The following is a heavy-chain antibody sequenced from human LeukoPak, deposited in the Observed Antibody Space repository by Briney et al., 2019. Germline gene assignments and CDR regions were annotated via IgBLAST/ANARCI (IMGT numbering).Heavy chain of an antibody. Sequence: SETLSLTCAVYGGSFSGYYWSWIRQPPGKGLEWIGEINHSGSTNYNPSLKSRVTISVDTSKNQFSLKLSSVTAADTAVYYCARLPYYYDSSGYYRRDGNDYWGQGTLVTVSS. CDR3: ARLPYYYDSSGYYRRDGNDY. CDR2: INHSGST. J-gene: IGHJ4*02. CDR1: GGSFSGYY. D-gene: IGHD3-22*01. V-gene: IGHV4-34*01.